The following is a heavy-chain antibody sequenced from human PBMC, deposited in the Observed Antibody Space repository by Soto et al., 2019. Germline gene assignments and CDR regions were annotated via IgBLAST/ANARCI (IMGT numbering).Heavy chain of an antibody. V-gene: IGHV4-4*07. Sequence: QVQLEESGPGLLKPSETLSLTCNVSGTSISGYYWSWIRQSAGKGLEWIGRIYATGTTNYSPSLKSRITMSVDTSKRQLCLKLTSVTAADTGIYYCVRDGWKSLRDWFDPWGRGISVTVSS. CDR1: GTSISGYY. CDR3: VRDGWKSLRDWFDP. J-gene: IGHJ5*02. D-gene: IGHD3-16*01. CDR2: IYATGTT.